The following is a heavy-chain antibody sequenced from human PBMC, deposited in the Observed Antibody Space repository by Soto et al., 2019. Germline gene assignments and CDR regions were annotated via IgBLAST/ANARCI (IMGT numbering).Heavy chain of an antibody. CDR3: AHSSEVTNYDFWSGYYTNWFDP. CDR1: GFSLSTSGVG. Sequence: SGPTLVKPTQTLTLTCTFSGFSLSTSGVGVGWIRQPPGKALEWLALIYWDDDKRYSPSLKSRLTITKDTSKNQVVLKMTNMDPVDTATYYCAHSSEVTNYDFWSGYYTNWFDPWGQGTLVTVSS. V-gene: IGHV2-5*02. CDR2: IYWDDDK. J-gene: IGHJ5*02. D-gene: IGHD3-3*01.